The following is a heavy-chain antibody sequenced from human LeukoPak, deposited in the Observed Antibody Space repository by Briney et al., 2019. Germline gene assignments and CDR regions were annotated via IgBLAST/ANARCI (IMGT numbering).Heavy chain of an antibody. CDR1: RYAISTGLY. Sequence: SETLSLTCHVSRYAISTGLYWGWIRQSPGKGLEWIGTIYHSVSTYYNPSLKSRVPISVDTSKNQFSLKVNSVSAADTAVYYCAKWGHYDMLTTSYTSDYWGQGTLVTVSS. J-gene: IGHJ4*02. D-gene: IGHD3-9*01. CDR3: AKWGHYDMLTTSYTSDY. V-gene: IGHV4-38-2*01. CDR2: IYHSVST.